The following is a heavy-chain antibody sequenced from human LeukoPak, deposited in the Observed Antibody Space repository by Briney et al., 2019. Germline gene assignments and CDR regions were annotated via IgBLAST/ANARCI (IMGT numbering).Heavy chain of an antibody. CDR1: GGSISSSSYS. J-gene: IGHJ6*02. CDR2: IYYSGST. V-gene: IGHV4-39*01. Sequence: ASETLSLTCTVSGGSISSSSYSWGWIRQPPGKGLEWIGSIYYSGSTYYNPSLKSRVTISVDTSKNQFSLKLSSVTAADTAVYYCARRKDCSSTSCYNYYYGMDVWGQGTTVTVSS. D-gene: IGHD2-2*02. CDR3: ARRKDCSSTSCYNYYYGMDV.